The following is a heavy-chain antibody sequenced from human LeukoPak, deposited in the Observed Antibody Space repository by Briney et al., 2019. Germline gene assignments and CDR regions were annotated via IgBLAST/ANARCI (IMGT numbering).Heavy chain of an antibody. CDR2: IYTSGST. CDR1: GGSISSYY. CDR3: ARGNHDYGDLDY. J-gene: IGHJ4*02. Sequence: SETLSLTCTASGGSISSYYWRWIRQPAGKGLEWIGRIYTSGSTNYDPSLKSRVTMSVDTSKNHFSLKLSSVTAADTAVYYCARGNHDYGDLDYWGQGTLVTVSS. V-gene: IGHV4-4*07. D-gene: IGHD4-17*01.